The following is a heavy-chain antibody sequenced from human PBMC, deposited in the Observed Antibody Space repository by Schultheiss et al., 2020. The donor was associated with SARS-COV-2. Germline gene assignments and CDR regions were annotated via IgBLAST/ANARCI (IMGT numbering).Heavy chain of an antibody. Sequence: SETLSLTCAVYGGSFSGYYWSWIRQPPGKGLEWIGYIYYSGSTNYNPSLKSRVTISVDTSKNQFSLKLSSVTAADTAVYYCAKDLRSGSYYYYFDYWGQGTLVTVSS. J-gene: IGHJ4*02. D-gene: IGHD1-26*01. CDR2: IYYSGST. CDR1: GGSFSGYY. CDR3: AKDLRSGSYYYYFDY. V-gene: IGHV4-34*09.